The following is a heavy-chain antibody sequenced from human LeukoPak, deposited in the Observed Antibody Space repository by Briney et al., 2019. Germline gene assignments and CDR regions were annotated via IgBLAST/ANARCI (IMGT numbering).Heavy chain of an antibody. J-gene: IGHJ4*02. CDR1: GGSISSYY. D-gene: IGHD3-22*01. CDR2: IYNSGST. V-gene: IGHV4-59*01. Sequence: SETLSLTCNVSGGSISSYYWSWIRQPPGKGLEWIGYIYNSGSTNYNPSLKSRVTISVDTSKNQFSLSLSSVTAADTAVYYCARTPYDSSGYPYFDYWGQGILVTVSS. CDR3: ARTPYDSSGYPYFDY.